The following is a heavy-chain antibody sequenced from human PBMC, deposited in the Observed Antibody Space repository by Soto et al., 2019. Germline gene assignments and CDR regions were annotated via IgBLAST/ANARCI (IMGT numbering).Heavy chain of an antibody. V-gene: IGHV4-59*08. CDR2: IYYSGST. Sequence: SETMSLTCTVSGGSINSYYWSWIRQPPGKGLEWIGYIYYSGSTNYNPSLKSRVTISVDTSKNQFSLKLSSVTAADTAVYYCARPGYCSGGSCQEDAFDIWGQGTMVTVSS. CDR3: ARPGYCSGGSCQEDAFDI. D-gene: IGHD2-15*01. CDR1: GGSINSYY. J-gene: IGHJ3*02.